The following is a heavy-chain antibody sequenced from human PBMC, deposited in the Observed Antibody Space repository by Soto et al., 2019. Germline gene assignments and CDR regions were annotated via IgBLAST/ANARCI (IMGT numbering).Heavy chain of an antibody. V-gene: IGHV3-33*01. CDR3: ARDKNYDFWSGYYYYYYGMDV. D-gene: IGHD3-3*01. J-gene: IGHJ6*02. CDR1: GFTFSSYG. CDR2: IWYDGSNK. Sequence: QVQLVESGGGVVQPGRSLRLSCAASGFTFSSYGMHWVRQAPGKGLEWVAVIWYDGSNKYYADSVKGRFTISRDNSKNPLYMQMNSLRAEDTAVYYCARDKNYDFWSGYYYYYYGMDVWGQGTTVTVSS.